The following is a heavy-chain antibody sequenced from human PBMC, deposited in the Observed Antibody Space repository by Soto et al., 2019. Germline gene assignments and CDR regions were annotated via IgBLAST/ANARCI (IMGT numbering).Heavy chain of an antibody. CDR2: INHSGST. V-gene: IGHV4-34*01. CDR3: ARGGGPATIPI. Sequence: QVQLQQWGAGLLKPSETLSLTCAVYGGSFSGYYWSWIRQPPGKGLEWIGEINHSGSTNYNPSLKSRVTISVDTSKTPFSLKLSSVAAADAAVYFCARGGGPATIPIWGQGTLVTVSS. CDR1: GGSFSGYY. J-gene: IGHJ4*02. D-gene: IGHD3-16*01.